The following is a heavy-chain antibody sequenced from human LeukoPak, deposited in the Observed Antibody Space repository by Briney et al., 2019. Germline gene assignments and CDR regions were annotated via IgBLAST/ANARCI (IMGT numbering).Heavy chain of an antibody. CDR1: GFTFSSYG. CDR3: AKGDPNSSGCLDY. J-gene: IGHJ4*02. V-gene: IGHV3-30*18. D-gene: IGHD3-22*01. CDR2: ISYDGSNK. Sequence: GGSLRLSCAASGFTFSSYGMHWVRQAPGKGLEWVAVISYDGSNKYYADSVKGRFTISRDNSKNTLYLQMNSLRAEDTAVYYCAKGDPNSSGCLDYWGQGTLVTVSS.